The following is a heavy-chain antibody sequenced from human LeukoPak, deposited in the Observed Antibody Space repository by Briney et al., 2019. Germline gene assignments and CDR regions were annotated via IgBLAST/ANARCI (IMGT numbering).Heavy chain of an antibody. CDR1: GFIYSRYT. V-gene: IGHV3-21*01. CDR3: ARDFFHSDISRPFDY. Sequence: GGSLRLSCAASGFIYSRYTINWVRQAPGKGLEWVSSIWSDSAEIHYADSVKVRFTISRDNAKDSLYLQMSSLRAEDSAVYYCARDFFHSDISRPFDYWGQGTLVTVSS. D-gene: IGHD3-3*02. J-gene: IGHJ4*02. CDR2: IWSDSAEI.